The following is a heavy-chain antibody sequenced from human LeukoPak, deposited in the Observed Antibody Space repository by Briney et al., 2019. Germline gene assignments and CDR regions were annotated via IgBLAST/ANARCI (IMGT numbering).Heavy chain of an antibody. CDR2: ISYDGSNK. Sequence: GGSLRLSCAASGFTFGSYAMHWVRQAPGKGLEWVAVISYDGSNKYYADPVKGRFTISRDNSKNTLYLQMNSLRAEDTAVYYCAREVVVVVAATPYYYYYGMDVWGKGTTVTVSS. CDR1: GFTFGSYA. J-gene: IGHJ6*04. V-gene: IGHV3-30*14. CDR3: AREVVVVVAATPYYYYYGMDV. D-gene: IGHD2-15*01.